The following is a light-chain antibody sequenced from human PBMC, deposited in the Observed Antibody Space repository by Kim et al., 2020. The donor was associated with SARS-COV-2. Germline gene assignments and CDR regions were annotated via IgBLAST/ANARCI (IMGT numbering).Light chain of an antibody. Sequence: GRKHTISCSGRSPNSENNYVSWYQQLPGTAPKVLIYDNNVRPSGMPDRFSGYKSGTSATLDITGLQTGDEADYYCGTWDSSLSAGVFGGGTQLTVL. CDR3: GTWDSSLSAGV. CDR2: DNN. V-gene: IGLV1-51*01. J-gene: IGLJ3*02. CDR1: SPNSENNY.